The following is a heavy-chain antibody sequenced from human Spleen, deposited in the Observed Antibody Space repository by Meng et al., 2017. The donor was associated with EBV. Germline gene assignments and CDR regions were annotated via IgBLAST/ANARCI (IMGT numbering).Heavy chain of an antibody. J-gene: IGHJ4*02. D-gene: IGHD3-3*01. CDR1: GLTFSNYG. CDR3: ARDWYDFPFLFAPGEY. V-gene: IGHV3-33*01. Sequence: QVQLVESGGGVVQPGWSLRLSCSASGLTFSNYGMHWVRQAPGKGLVVVAVIGYEGSNEDYADSVKGRFTISRDNSKNTLYLQMNSLRADDTAVYYCARDWYDFPFLFAPGEYWGQGILVTVSP. CDR2: IGYEGSNE.